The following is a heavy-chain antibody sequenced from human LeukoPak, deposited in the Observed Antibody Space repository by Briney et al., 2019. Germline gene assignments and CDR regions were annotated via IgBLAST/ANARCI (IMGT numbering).Heavy chain of an antibody. V-gene: IGHV4-38-2*02. CDR1: GYSISSGYY. D-gene: IGHD6-13*01. CDR2: IYHSGST. Sequence: SETLSLTCTVSGYSISSGYYWGWIRQPPGKGLEWIGSIYHSGSTYYNPSLKSRVTISVDTSKNQFSLKLSSVTAADTAVYYCARVGYSSSWLPNNWFDPWGQGTLVTVSS. CDR3: ARVGYSSSWLPNNWFDP. J-gene: IGHJ5*02.